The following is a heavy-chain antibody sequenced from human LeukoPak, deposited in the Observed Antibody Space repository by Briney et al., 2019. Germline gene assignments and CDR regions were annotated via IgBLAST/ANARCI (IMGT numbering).Heavy chain of an antibody. J-gene: IGHJ4*02. V-gene: IGHV4-39*01. Sequence: SETLSLTCTVSGGSISSSSYYWGWIRQSPGKGLEWIGSIYYSGSTYYNPSLKSRVTISVDTSKNQFSLKLSSVTAADTAVYYCARSYYDSSGYYGKFDYWGQGTLVTVSS. CDR2: IYYSGST. CDR1: GGSISSSSYY. D-gene: IGHD3-22*01. CDR3: ARSYYDSSGYYGKFDY.